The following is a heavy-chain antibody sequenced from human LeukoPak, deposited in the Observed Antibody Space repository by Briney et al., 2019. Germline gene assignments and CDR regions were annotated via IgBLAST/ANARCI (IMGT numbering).Heavy chain of an antibody. CDR3: ARHWRLFDF. Sequence: ASVKVSCKASGYTFTNYAISWVRQAPGQGLEWVGWINTNIGNSTYAQGFTGRFVFSLDTSVSTAYLQINSLKPEDTAVYYCARHWRLFDFWGQGTLVTVSS. J-gene: IGHJ4*02. CDR2: INTNIGNS. V-gene: IGHV7-4-1*02. CDR1: GYTFTNYA. D-gene: IGHD1-1*01.